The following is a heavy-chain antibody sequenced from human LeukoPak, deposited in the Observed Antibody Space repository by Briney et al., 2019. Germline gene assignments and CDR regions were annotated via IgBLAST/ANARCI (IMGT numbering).Heavy chain of an antibody. CDR2: ISSSSSYI. CDR1: GFTFSSYS. Sequence: GGSLRLSCAASGFTFSSYSMNWVRQAPGKGLEWVSSISSSSSYIYYADSVKGRFTISRDNAKNSLYLQMNSLRAEDTAVYYCARYPRGYSYGSYYFDYWGQGTLVTVSS. D-gene: IGHD5-18*01. CDR3: ARYPRGYSYGSYYFDY. J-gene: IGHJ4*02. V-gene: IGHV3-21*01.